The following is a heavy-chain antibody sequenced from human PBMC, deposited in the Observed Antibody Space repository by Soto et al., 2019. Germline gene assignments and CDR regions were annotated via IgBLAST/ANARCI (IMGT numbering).Heavy chain of an antibody. CDR1: GFTFTSSA. V-gene: IGHV1-58*01. Sequence: ASVKVSCKASGFTFTSSAVQWVRQARGQRLEWIGWIVVGSGNTNYAQKFQERVTITRDMSTSTAYMELSSLRSEDTAVYYCAASQIELPGHYYYGMDVWGQGTTVTVSS. D-gene: IGHD1-26*01. CDR2: IVVGSGNT. J-gene: IGHJ6*02. CDR3: AASQIELPGHYYYGMDV.